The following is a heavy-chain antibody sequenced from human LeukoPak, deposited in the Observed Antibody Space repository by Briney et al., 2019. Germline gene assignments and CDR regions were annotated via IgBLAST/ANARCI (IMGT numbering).Heavy chain of an antibody. Sequence: PGGSLRLSCAASGFTFDDYAMHWVRQAPGKGLEWVSGISWNSGSIGYADSVKGRFTISRDNSKNTLYLQMNSLRAEDTAVYYCAKPLAAAVYYFDQWGQGTLVTVSS. CDR2: ISWNSGSI. D-gene: IGHD6-13*01. CDR3: AKPLAAAVYYFDQ. CDR1: GFTFDDYA. J-gene: IGHJ4*02. V-gene: IGHV3-9*01.